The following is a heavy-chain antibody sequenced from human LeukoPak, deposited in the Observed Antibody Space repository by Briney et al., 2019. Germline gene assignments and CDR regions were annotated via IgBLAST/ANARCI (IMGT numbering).Heavy chain of an antibody. D-gene: IGHD3-10*01. V-gene: IGHV3-48*01. CDR2: FSRSSSTI. CDR1: GFTLSSYS. J-gene: IGHJ4*02. Sequence: GGSLRLSCAASGFTLSSYSMNWVRQAPGRGREGVSYFSRSSSTIYYADSVRRLFTISRDNAKHSLYLQMNSLRAEDTAVYYCARGPKAELLWFGEHYFDSWGQRTPVTVSS. CDR3: ARGPKAELLWFGEHYFDS.